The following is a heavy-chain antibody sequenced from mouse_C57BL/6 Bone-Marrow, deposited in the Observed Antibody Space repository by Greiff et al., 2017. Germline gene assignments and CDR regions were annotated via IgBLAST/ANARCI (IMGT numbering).Heavy chain of an antibody. J-gene: IGHJ4*01. CDR3: ARLAGSKPYYYAMDY. CDR2: IRSGGRYT. CDR1: GFTFSSYG. D-gene: IGHD2-5*01. V-gene: IGHV5-6*02. Sequence: EVKLVESGGDLVKPGGSLKLSCAASGFTFSSYGMSWVRQTPDQRLEWVATIRSGGRYTYYPDSGQGRFPISRDNAKNTLYLQMSSLKSEDTAMYYCARLAGSKPYYYAMDYWGQGTSVTVSS.